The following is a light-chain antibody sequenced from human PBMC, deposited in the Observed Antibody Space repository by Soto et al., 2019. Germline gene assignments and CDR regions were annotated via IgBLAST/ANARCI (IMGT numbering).Light chain of an antibody. J-gene: IGKJ5*01. Sequence: EIVMTQSPATLSVSPGERATLSCRASQSVRSNLAWYQQKPGQAPRLLIYGASTRATGIPARFSGSGSGTDFTLTISSLQSGDFAVYHCQQYNNWPGITFGQGTRLRLN. CDR2: GAS. V-gene: IGKV3-15*01. CDR3: QQYNNWPGIT. CDR1: QSVRSN.